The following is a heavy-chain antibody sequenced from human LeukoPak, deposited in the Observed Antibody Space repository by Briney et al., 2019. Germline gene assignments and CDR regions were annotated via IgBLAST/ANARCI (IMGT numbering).Heavy chain of an antibody. CDR2: ISSSGGST. J-gene: IGHJ6*02. V-gene: IGHV3-23*01. CDR1: GFIFSSSA. D-gene: IGHD4-23*01. CDR3: AKGTTVQTPRGRRLYGMDV. Sequence: GGSLRLSCAASGFIFSSSAMSWVRQAPGKGLEWVSVISSSGGSTFYADSVRGRFTISRDNSKNTVYLQMNSLRVEDTAVYYCAKGTTVQTPRGRRLYGMDVWGQGTTVTVSS.